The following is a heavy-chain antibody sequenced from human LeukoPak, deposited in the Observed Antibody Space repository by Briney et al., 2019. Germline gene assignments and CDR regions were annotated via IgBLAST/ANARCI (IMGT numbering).Heavy chain of an antibody. CDR2: INHSGST. Sequence: PSETLSLTCAVYGGSFSGYYWSWIRQPPGKGLEWIGEINHSGSTNYNPSLKGRVTISVDTSKNQFSLKLSSVTAADTAVYYCARIGVAAAAGWYYYGMDVWGQGTTVTVSS. V-gene: IGHV4-34*01. D-gene: IGHD6-13*01. J-gene: IGHJ6*02. CDR3: ARIGVAAAAGWYYYGMDV. CDR1: GGSFSGYY.